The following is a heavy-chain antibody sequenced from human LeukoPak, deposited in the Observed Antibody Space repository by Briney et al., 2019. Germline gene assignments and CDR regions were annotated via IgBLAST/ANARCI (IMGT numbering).Heavy chain of an antibody. D-gene: IGHD2-15*01. J-gene: IGHJ4*02. Sequence: PGGSLRLSCAASGFTFSTYWVHWVRQAPGKGLVWVSIIYGGSTTYYAESVKGRFTISRDNSKNTLYLEMNTLRAADTGVYYCARDVDHSGLSWGQGTLVTVSS. CDR3: ARDVDHSGLS. CDR1: GFTFSTYW. CDR2: IYGGSTT. V-gene: IGHV3-66*01.